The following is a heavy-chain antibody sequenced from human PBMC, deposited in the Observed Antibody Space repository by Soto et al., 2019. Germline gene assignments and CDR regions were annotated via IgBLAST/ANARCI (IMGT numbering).Heavy chain of an antibody. D-gene: IGHD3-16*02. CDR2: IYYSGST. V-gene: IGHV4-59*08. J-gene: IGHJ6*03. Sequence: PSETLSLTCTVSGGSISSYYWSWIRQPPGRGLEWIGYIYYSGSTNYNPSLKSRVTISVDTSKNQFSLKLSSVTAADTAVYYCARHYGSNHYYYMDVWGKGTTVTVSS. CDR3: ARHYGSNHYYYMDV. CDR1: GGSISSYY.